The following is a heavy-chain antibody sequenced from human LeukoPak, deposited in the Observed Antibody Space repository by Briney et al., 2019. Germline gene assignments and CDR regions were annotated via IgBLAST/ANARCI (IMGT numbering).Heavy chain of an antibody. J-gene: IGHJ4*02. D-gene: IGHD6-19*01. CDR1: GGSISSYY. V-gene: IGHV4-59*08. Sequence: PSETLSLTCTVSGGSISSYYWSWIRQPPGKGLEWIGNIYYSGSTNYNPSLKSRVTISVDTSKNQFSLKLSSVTAADTAVYYCARAGSMRQWLDYFDYWGQGTLVTVSS. CDR2: IYYSGST. CDR3: ARAGSMRQWLDYFDY.